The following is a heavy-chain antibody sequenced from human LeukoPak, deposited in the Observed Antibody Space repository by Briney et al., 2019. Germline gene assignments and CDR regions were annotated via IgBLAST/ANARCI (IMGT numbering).Heavy chain of an antibody. V-gene: IGHV3-21*01. J-gene: IGHJ4*02. CDR2: ISSSSSYI. CDR3: ARVLSGYVDY. CDR1: GFTFSSYS. D-gene: IGHD1-26*01. Sequence: GGPLRLSCAASGFTFSSYSMNWVRQVPGKGLEWVSSISSSSSYIYYADSVKGRFTISRDNAKNSLYLQMNSLRAEDTAVYYCARVLSGYVDYWGQGTLVTVSS.